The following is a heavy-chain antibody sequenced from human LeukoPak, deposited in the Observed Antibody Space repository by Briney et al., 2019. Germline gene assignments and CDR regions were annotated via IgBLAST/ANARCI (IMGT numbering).Heavy chain of an antibody. CDR2: ISSSSSYI. CDR3: ARDPVAGHFDY. J-gene: IGHJ4*02. D-gene: IGHD6-19*01. Sequence: GGSLRLSCAASGFTYSSYSMNWVRQAPGKGLEWVSSISSSSSYIYYADSVKGRFTISRDNAKNSLYLQMNSLRAEDTAVYYCARDPVAGHFDYWGQGTLVTVSS. CDR1: GFTYSSYS. V-gene: IGHV3-21*01.